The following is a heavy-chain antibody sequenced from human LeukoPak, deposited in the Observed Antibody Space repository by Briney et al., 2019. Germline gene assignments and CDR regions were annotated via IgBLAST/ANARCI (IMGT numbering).Heavy chain of an antibody. CDR3: AKVDPGFDAFDI. CDR2: ISSSGGST. J-gene: IGHJ3*02. Sequence: GGSLRLSCAVSGFTFSSYAMSWVRQAPGRGLEWVSGISSSGGSTPHADSVKGRFTISRDNSKNTLYLQMNSLRAEDTAVYYCAKVDPGFDAFDIWGQGTMVTVSS. CDR1: GFTFSSYA. V-gene: IGHV3-23*01.